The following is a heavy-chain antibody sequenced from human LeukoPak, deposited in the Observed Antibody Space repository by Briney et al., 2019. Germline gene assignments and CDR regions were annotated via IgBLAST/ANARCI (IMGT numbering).Heavy chain of an antibody. J-gene: IGHJ4*02. Sequence: ASETLSLTCTVSGGSISSSSYYWGWIRQPPGRGLEWIGSIYYSGSTYYNPSLKSRATISVDTSKNQFSLKLSSVTAADSAVYYCARHRRGTSCYGYWGQGTLVTVSS. CDR2: IYYSGST. D-gene: IGHD2-2*01. CDR1: GGSISSSSYY. V-gene: IGHV4-39*01. CDR3: ARHRRGTSCYGY.